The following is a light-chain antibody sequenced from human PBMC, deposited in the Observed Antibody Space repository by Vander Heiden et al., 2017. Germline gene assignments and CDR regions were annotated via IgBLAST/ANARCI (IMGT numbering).Light chain of an antibody. J-gene: IGKJ4*01. V-gene: IGKV3D-15*01. Sequence: EIVMTQPPATLSVSPGERATLSCRASQSVSSNLAWYQQKPGQAPRLIIYGASTRDTGIPARFTLTISSLQSEDFAVYYWQQDNNWRTFGGGTKVEIK. CDR2: GAS. CDR1: QSVSSN. CDR3: QQDNNWRT.